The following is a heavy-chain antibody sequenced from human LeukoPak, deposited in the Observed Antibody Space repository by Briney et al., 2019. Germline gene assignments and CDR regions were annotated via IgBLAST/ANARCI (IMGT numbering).Heavy chain of an antibody. CDR2: IYPGDSDT. Sequence: GESLKISCKGSGYSFISYWIGWVRQMPGKGLEWMGIIYPGDSDTRYSPSFQGQVTISADKSISTAYLQWSSLKASDTAMYYCARRVRSGYDFWSGYYTGSRYYYYMDVWGKGTTVTVSS. D-gene: IGHD3-3*01. CDR3: ARRVRSGYDFWSGYYTGSRYYYYMDV. CDR1: GYSFISYW. J-gene: IGHJ6*03. V-gene: IGHV5-51*01.